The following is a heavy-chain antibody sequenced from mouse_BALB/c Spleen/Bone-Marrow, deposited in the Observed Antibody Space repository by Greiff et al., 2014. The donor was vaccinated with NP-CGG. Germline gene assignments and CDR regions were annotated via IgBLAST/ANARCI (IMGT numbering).Heavy chain of an antibody. D-gene: IGHD2-3*01. CDR2: ISSGSSTI. J-gene: IGHJ2*01. CDR1: GFTFSSFG. V-gene: IGHV5-17*02. Sequence: EVQLVESGGGLVQPGGSRKLSCAASGFTFSSFGMHWVRQAPEKGLEWVAYISSGSSTIYYADTVKGRFTISRDNPKNTLFLQMTSLRSEDTAMYYCARSPRWLPPDDWGQGTTLTVSS. CDR3: ARSPRWLPPDD.